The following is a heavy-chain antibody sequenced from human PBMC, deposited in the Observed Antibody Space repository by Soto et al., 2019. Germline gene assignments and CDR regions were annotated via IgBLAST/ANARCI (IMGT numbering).Heavy chain of an antibody. D-gene: IGHD3-10*01. J-gene: IGHJ6*02. CDR2: ISYDGSIK. CDR1: GLTFSSYA. Sequence: QVQLVESGGGVVQPGRSLSLSCAASGLTFSSYAMHWVRQAPGKGLEWVAVISYDGSIKYYVDFVKGRFTISRDNSKKTLYLQMTSLRAEDTAVYYCARGWGSGSYYYYYGMDVWGQGTTVTVSS. V-gene: IGHV3-30-3*01. CDR3: ARGWGSGSYYYYYGMDV.